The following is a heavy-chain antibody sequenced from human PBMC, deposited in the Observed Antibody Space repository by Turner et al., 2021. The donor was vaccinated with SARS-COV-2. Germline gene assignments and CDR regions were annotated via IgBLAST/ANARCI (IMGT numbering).Heavy chain of an antibody. CDR2: INSDGTIT. J-gene: IGHJ5*02. Sequence: EVQLVESGGGLVQPGGSLRLSCAASGFTLSSYWMNWVRQAPGKGLVWVSRINSDGTITTYADSVKGRFTISRDNAKNTLYLQMNSLRVEDTAIYYCAKGRWWFDPWGQGTLVTVSS. CDR3: AKGRWWFDP. CDR1: GFTLSSYW. D-gene: IGHD2-15*01. V-gene: IGHV3-74*01.